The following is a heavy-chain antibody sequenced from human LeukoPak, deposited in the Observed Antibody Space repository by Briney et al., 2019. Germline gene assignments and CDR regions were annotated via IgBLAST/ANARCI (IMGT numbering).Heavy chain of an antibody. J-gene: IGHJ3*02. D-gene: IGHD3-9*01. CDR3: ARRKDRILRYFDWFKTPDAFDI. V-gene: IGHV4-34*01. CDR1: GGSFSGYY. Sequence: PSETLSLTCAVYGGSFSGYYWSWIRQPPGKGLEWIGEFNHSGSTNYNPSLKSRVTISVDTSKNQFSPKLSSVTAADTAVYYCARRKDRILRYFDWFKTPDAFDIWGQGTMVTVSS. CDR2: FNHSGST.